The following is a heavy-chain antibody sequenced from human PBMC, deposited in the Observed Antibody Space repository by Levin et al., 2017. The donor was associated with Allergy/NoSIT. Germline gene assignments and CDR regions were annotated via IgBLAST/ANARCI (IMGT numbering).Heavy chain of an antibody. D-gene: IGHD3-3*01. CDR2: IYWDDDK. V-gene: IGHV2-5*02. CDR1: GFSLSTSGVG. Sequence: ESGPTLVKPTQTLTLTCTFSGFSLSTSGVGVGWIRQPPGKALEWLALIYWDDDKRYSPSLKSRLTITKDTSKNQVVLTMTNMDPVDTATYYCAHTNYDFWSGYPKSPQSAFDSWGQGTMVTVSS. J-gene: IGHJ3*02. CDR3: AHTNYDFWSGYPKSPQSAFDS.